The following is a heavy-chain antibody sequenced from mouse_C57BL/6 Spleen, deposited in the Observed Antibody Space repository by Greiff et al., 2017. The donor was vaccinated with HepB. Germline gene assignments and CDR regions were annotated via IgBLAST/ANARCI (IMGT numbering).Heavy chain of an antibody. Sequence: QVQLQQPGAELVKPGASVKLSCKASGYTFTSYWMHWVKQRPGRGLEWIGRIDPNSGGTKYTEKFQSKATMTVYKPSSTAYMQLSSLTSEDSAVYYSAKALYYGNPYYFDYWGQGTTLTVSS. CDR3: AKALYYGNPYYFDY. V-gene: IGHV1-72*01. J-gene: IGHJ2*01. CDR1: GYTFTSYW. CDR2: IDPNSGGT. D-gene: IGHD2-1*01.